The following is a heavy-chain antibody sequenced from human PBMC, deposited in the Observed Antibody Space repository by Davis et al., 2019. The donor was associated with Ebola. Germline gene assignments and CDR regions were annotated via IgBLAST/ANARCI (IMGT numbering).Heavy chain of an antibody. D-gene: IGHD3-10*01. V-gene: IGHV3-74*01. CDR3: ARDGDAYYYYGMDV. Sequence: PGGSLRLSCAASGFTFSSYWMHWDRQAPGKGLVWVSRINSDGSSTSYADSVKGRFTISRDNAKNTLYLQMNSLRAEDTAVYYCARDGDAYYYYGMDVWGQGTTVTVSS. CDR2: INSDGSST. J-gene: IGHJ6*02. CDR1: GFTFSSYW.